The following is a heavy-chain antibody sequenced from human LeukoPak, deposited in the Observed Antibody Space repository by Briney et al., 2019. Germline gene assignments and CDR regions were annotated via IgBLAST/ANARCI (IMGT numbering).Heavy chain of an antibody. Sequence: GGALRLSCAASGFTFSSYAMSWVRQAPGKGLEWVSAISGSGGSTYYADSVKGRFTISRDNSKNTLYLQMSSLRAEDTAVYYCAKVGIVVVPAANREFDYWGQGTLVTVSS. CDR1: GFTFSSYA. J-gene: IGHJ4*02. D-gene: IGHD2-2*03. V-gene: IGHV3-23*01. CDR2: ISGSGGST. CDR3: AKVGIVVVPAANREFDY.